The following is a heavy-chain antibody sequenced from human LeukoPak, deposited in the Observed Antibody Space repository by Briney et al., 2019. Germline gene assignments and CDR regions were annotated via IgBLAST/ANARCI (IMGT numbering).Heavy chain of an antibody. CDR1: GFTFSTYW. CDR2: IKQDGSDI. CDR3: ARVLPVASRDY. J-gene: IGHJ4*02. D-gene: IGHD2-2*01. Sequence: GGSLRLSCAASGFTFSTYWMSWVRQAPGKGLEWVANIKQDGSDIFYVDSVKGRFTISRDNAKNSMYLQMNSLRAEDTAIYYCARVLPVASRDYWGQGTLVTVSS. V-gene: IGHV3-7*01.